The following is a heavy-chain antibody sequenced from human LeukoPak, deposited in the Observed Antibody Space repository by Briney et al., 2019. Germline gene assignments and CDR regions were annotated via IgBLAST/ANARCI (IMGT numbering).Heavy chain of an antibody. V-gene: IGHV3-21*01. CDR3: ARALQQQLVPVAFDI. J-gene: IGHJ3*02. Sequence: PGGSLRLSWAASGFTFSSYSMNWVRQAPGKGLEWGSSISRRSIYIYYADSVNGRFTISRDNAKNSLYLQMNSLRAEDTAVYYCARALQQQLVPVAFDIWGQGTMVTVSS. CDR2: ISRRSIYI. D-gene: IGHD6-13*01. CDR1: GFTFSSYS.